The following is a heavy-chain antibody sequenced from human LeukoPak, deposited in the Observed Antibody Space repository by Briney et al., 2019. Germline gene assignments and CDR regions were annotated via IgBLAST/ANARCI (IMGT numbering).Heavy chain of an antibody. D-gene: IGHD6-13*01. CDR1: GFTVSSNY. CDR2: IYSGGST. J-gene: IGHJ4*02. CDR3: ATVGSRYSSSWFDY. Sequence: GGSLRLSCAASGFTVSSNYMSWVRQAPGKGLEWVSVIYSGGSTYYADSVKGRFTISRDNSKNTLYLQMNSLRAEDTAVYYCATVGSRYSSSWFDYWGQGTLVTVSS. V-gene: IGHV3-53*01.